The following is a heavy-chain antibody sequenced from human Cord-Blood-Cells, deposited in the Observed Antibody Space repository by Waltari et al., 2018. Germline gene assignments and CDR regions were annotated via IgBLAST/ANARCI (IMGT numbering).Heavy chain of an antibody. CDR2: INHSGST. J-gene: IGHJ5*02. CDR1: GGSFSGYY. V-gene: IGHV4-34*01. Sequence: QVQLQQWGAGLLKPSETLSLTCAVYGGSFSGYYWRWIRQTPATGLEWIWEINHSGSTNYNPSLKSRVTISVDTSKNQFSLKLSSVTAADTAVYYCARGEKMTTVTTSYNWFDPWGQGTLVTVSS. D-gene: IGHD4-17*01. CDR3: ARGEKMTTVTTSYNWFDP.